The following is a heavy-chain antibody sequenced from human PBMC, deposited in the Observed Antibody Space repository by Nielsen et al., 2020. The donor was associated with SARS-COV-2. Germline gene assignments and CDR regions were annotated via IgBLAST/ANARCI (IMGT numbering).Heavy chain of an antibody. CDR1: GFRFRYYA. CDR3: AKSDGGYSYGYPDY. J-gene: IGHJ4*02. V-gene: IGHV3-23*01. D-gene: IGHD5-18*01. CDR2: IRGRGGNT. Sequence: ESLKISCAASGFRFRYYAMNWVRHAPGKGLEWVSAIRGRGGNTFYADSVKGRFTISRDNPKSTLYLQMNSLSAEDTAIYYCAKSDGGYSYGYPDYWGQGTLVTVSS.